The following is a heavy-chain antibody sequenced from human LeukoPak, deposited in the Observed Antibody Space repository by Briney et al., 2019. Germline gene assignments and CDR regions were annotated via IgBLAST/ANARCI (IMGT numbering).Heavy chain of an antibody. V-gene: IGHV1-8*02. CDR1: GYTFTGYY. Sequence: ASVQVSCKASGYTFTGYYMHWVRQATGQGLEWMGWMNPNSGNTGYAQKFQGRVTMTRNTSISTAYMELSSLRSEDTAVYYCARSWELRYGMDVWGQGTTVTVSS. D-gene: IGHD1-26*01. CDR2: MNPNSGNT. CDR3: ARSWELRYGMDV. J-gene: IGHJ6*02.